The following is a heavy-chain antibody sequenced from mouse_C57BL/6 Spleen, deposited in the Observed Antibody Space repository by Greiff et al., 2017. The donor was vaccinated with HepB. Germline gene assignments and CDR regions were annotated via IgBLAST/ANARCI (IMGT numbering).Heavy chain of an antibody. CDR1: GYTFTSYG. Sequence: QVQLKQSGAELARPGASVKLSCKASGYTFTSYGISWVKQRTGQGLEWIGEIYPRSGNTYYNEKFKGKATLTADKSSSTAYMELRSLTSEDSAVYFCARQAKTIYDGYQGDYFDYWGQGTTLTVSS. CDR3: ARQAKTIYDGYQGDYFDY. CDR2: IYPRSGNT. D-gene: IGHD2-3*01. V-gene: IGHV1-81*01. J-gene: IGHJ2*01.